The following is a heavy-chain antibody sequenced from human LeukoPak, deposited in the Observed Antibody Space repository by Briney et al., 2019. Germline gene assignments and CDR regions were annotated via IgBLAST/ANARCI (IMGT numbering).Heavy chain of an antibody. Sequence: GGSLRLSCAASGFTVSSNYMSWVRQAPGKGLEWVSVIYSGGSINYADSVKGRFTISRDNSKNTLYLQMNRLRAEDTAVYYCARERGSAAFDYWGQGTLVTVSS. D-gene: IGHD2-15*01. J-gene: IGHJ4*02. CDR2: IYSGGSI. CDR1: GFTVSSNY. V-gene: IGHV3-66*01. CDR3: ARERGSAAFDY.